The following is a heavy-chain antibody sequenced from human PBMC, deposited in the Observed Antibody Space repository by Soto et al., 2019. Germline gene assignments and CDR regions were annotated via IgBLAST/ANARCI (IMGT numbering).Heavy chain of an antibody. CDR2: IYYSGST. V-gene: IGHV4-31*03. J-gene: IGHJ3*02. D-gene: IGHD3-10*01. Sequence: QVQLQESGPGLVKPSQTLSLTCTVSGGSISSGGYYWSWIRQHPGKGLEWIGYIYYSGSTYYNPSLKSRVTISVDTSKNQSALKLSSVTAADTAVYYCARVKGSGSYYAFDIWGQGTMVTVSS. CDR3: ARVKGSGSYYAFDI. CDR1: GGSISSGGYY.